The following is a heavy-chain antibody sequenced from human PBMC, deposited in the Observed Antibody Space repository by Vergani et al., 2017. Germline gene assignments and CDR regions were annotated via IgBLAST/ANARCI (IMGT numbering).Heavy chain of an antibody. CDR1: GYTFTAYY. V-gene: IGHV1-46*03. Sequence: QVQLVQSGAEVGKPGASVKISCKASGYTFTAYYIHWVRQAPEQVLEWVGVISPDGFSTFYAQKFQGRVTITRETSTSTVYVEVTSLRSDDTAVYYCAREPPLTGFFDYCGQGTLVSVSS. D-gene: IGHD3-9*01. J-gene: IGHJ4*02. CDR3: AREPPLTGFFDY. CDR2: ISPDGFST.